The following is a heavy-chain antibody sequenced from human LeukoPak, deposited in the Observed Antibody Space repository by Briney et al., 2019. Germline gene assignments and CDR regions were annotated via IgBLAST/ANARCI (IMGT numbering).Heavy chain of an antibody. CDR1: GFTFSSYS. CDR3: ARDKAGGYDFWSGYPVFDS. CDR2: ISSSGSTI. J-gene: IGHJ4*02. Sequence: PGGSLRLSCAASGFTFSSYSMNWVRQAPGKGLEWVSYISSSGSTIYYADSVKGRFTISRDNAKNSLYLQMNSLRAEDTAVYYCARDKAGGYDFWSGYPVFDSWGQGTLVTVSS. D-gene: IGHD3-3*01. V-gene: IGHV3-48*01.